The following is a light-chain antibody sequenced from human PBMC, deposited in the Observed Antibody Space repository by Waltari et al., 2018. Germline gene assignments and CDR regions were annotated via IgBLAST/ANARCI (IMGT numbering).Light chain of an antibody. Sequence: QSALTQPASVSGSPGQSITISCTGTSSDVGSYNLVSGYPQHPGNAPKLMIYEGSKRPAGVSNRFSGSKSGNTASLTITGLQAEDEADYYCCSYAGSSTLVFGGGTKLTVL. V-gene: IGLV2-23*01. CDR3: CSYAGSSTLV. CDR1: SSDVGSYNL. CDR2: EGS. J-gene: IGLJ2*01.